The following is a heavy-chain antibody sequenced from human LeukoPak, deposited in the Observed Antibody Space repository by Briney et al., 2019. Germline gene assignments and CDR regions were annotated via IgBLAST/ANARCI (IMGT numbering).Heavy chain of an antibody. D-gene: IGHD2/OR15-2a*01. CDR2: IYPGDSDT. CDR3: ARLRALHYYYMDV. CDR1: GYSFTSYW. J-gene: IGHJ6*03. Sequence: GASLKISCKGSGYSFTSYWIGWVRQMPGKGLEWMGIIYPGDSDTRYSPSFQGQVTISADKSISTAYLQWSSLKASDTAMYYCARLRALHYYYMDVWGKGTTVTVSS. V-gene: IGHV5-51*01.